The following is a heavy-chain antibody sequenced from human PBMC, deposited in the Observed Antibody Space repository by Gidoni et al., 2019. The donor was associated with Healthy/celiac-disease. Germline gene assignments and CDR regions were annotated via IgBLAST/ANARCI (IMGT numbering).Heavy chain of an antibody. J-gene: IGHJ6*02. CDR3: AGRFPYGMDV. V-gene: IGHV4-39*01. CDR2: SYYSGST. CDR1: GGSISSSSYY. Sequence: QLQLQESGPGLVTPSETLSLTCTVSGGSISSSSYYWGWIRQPPGKGLEWIGSSYYSGSTYYNPSLKSRVTISVDTSKNQVSLKLSSVTAADTAVYYCAGRFPYGMDVWGQGTTVTVSS. D-gene: IGHD3-3*01.